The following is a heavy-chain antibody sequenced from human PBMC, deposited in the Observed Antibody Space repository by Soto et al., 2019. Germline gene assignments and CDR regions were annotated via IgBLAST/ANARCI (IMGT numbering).Heavy chain of an antibody. D-gene: IGHD6-19*01. J-gene: IGHJ4*02. Sequence: QVQLQESGPGLVKPSETLSLTCTVSGGSISSYYWSWIRQPPGKGLEWIGYIYYSGSTNYNPSLKSRVTISVDTSQNQFSLKLSSVTAADTAVYYCARGPPVAGYFDYWGQGTLVTVSS. V-gene: IGHV4-59*01. CDR3: ARGPPVAGYFDY. CDR1: GGSISSYY. CDR2: IYYSGST.